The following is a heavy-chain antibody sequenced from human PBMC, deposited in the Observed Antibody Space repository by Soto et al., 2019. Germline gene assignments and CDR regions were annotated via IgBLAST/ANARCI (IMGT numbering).Heavy chain of an antibody. CDR1: GGSIRSSNW. CDR2: IYHSGSA. D-gene: IGHD6-13*01. Sequence: QVQLQESGPGLVKPSGTLALTCGVSGGSIRSSNWWSWVRQPPGKGLEWIGEIYHSGSANYNPSSKSRVTIAGDKSKNQCSLKLSSVTAADTAVYYGARIAAAGTYFQHWGQGTLVTVSS. J-gene: IGHJ1*01. V-gene: IGHV4-4*02. CDR3: ARIAAAGTYFQH.